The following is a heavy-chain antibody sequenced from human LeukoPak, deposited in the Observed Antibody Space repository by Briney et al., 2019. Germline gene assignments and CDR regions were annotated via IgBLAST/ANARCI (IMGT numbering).Heavy chain of an antibody. Sequence: GRSLRLSCAASGFTFSSYGMHWVRQAPGKGLEWVAVISYDGSNKYYADSVKGRFTISRDNSKNTLYLQMNSLRAEDTAVYYCARQGYRWGQGTLVTVSS. J-gene: IGHJ5*02. CDR1: GFTFSSYG. V-gene: IGHV3-30-3*01. CDR2: ISYDGSNK. CDR3: ARQGYR.